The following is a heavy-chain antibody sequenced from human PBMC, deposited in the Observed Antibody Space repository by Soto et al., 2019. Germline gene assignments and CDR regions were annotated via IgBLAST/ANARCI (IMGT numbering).Heavy chain of an antibody. J-gene: IGHJ4*02. CDR1: GYPFTTYW. Sequence: GESLKISCQVSGYPFTTYWIGWVRQMPGKGLEWMGKIFPPDSDTRYSPSFQGQVTMSVDKSTSTAYLQWSSLKASDTAMYYCSRVHGSHTALDHWGQGTLVTVS. D-gene: IGHD3-10*01. CDR3: SRVHGSHTALDH. V-gene: IGHV5-51*01. CDR2: IFPPDSDT.